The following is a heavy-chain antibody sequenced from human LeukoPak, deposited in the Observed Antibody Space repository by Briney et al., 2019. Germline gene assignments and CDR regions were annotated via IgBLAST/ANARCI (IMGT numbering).Heavy chain of an antibody. V-gene: IGHV4-61*01. CDR3: ARQGYSSGFYYFDY. J-gene: IGHJ4*02. Sequence: PSETLSLTCTVSGGSISSSSYYWSWIRQPPGKGLEWIGYIYYSGTTNYNPSLKSRVTISLDASQNQFSLKLSSVTAADTAVYYCARQGYSSGFYYFDYWGQGTLVTVSS. D-gene: IGHD6-19*01. CDR2: IYYSGTT. CDR1: GGSISSSSYY.